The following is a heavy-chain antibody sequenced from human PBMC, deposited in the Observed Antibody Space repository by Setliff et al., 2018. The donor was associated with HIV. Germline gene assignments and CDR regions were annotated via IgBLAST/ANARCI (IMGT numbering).Heavy chain of an antibody. CDR3: ARLRGLTIFGVPEGPFDY. Sequence: ASVKVSCKASGYTFTGYGISWVRQAPGQGLEWMGWISAYNGNTNYAQKLQGRVTMTTDTSTSTAYMELRSLRSDDTAVYYCARLRGLTIFGVPEGPFDYWGQGTLVTVSS. V-gene: IGHV1-18*01. CDR1: GYTFTGYG. D-gene: IGHD3-3*01. J-gene: IGHJ4*02. CDR2: ISAYNGNT.